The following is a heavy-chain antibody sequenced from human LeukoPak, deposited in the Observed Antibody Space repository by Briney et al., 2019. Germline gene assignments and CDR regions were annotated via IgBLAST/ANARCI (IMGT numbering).Heavy chain of an antibody. CDR1: GYTFSSYG. V-gene: IGHV1-18*01. CDR3: ARDRGLEGDTSFDY. D-gene: IGHD1-1*01. Sequence: GASVKVSCKASGYTFSSYGISWVRQAPGQGLEWMGWISGYNGNTHYAQKVQGRVTMTRDTSISTAYMELSRLRSDDTAVYYCARDRGLEGDTSFDYWGQGTLVTVSS. CDR2: ISGYNGNT. J-gene: IGHJ4*02.